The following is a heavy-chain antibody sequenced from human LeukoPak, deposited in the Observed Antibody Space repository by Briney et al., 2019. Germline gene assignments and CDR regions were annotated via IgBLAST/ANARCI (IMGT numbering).Heavy chain of an antibody. Sequence: GGSLRLSCAASGFTFSSYWMSWVRQAPGKGLEWVANIKQDGSEKYYVDSVKGRFTISRDNAKNSLYLQMNSLRAEDTAVYYCAGAIGSSGWYVTVLGYYYMDVWGKGTTVTVSS. CDR2: IKQDGSEK. CDR1: GFTFSSYW. J-gene: IGHJ6*03. D-gene: IGHD6-13*01. CDR3: AGAIGSSGWYVTVLGYYYMDV. V-gene: IGHV3-7*04.